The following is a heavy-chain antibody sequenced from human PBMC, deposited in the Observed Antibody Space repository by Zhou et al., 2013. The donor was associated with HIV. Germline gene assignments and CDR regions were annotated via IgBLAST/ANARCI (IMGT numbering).Heavy chain of an antibody. D-gene: IGHD6-19*01. CDR3: ARRAGSGAFDY. CDR2: INPDQGDT. Sequence: QVQLVQSGAEMRKPGASVKVSCKTSGYTFSKYYIHWLRQAPGQGLEWMGWINPDQGDTNCAQKFQGRVNMTRAMATTVVSLELNNLKSDDTALYYCARRAGSGAFDYWGRGTLIAVSS. CDR1: GYTFSKYY. J-gene: IGHJ4*02. V-gene: IGHV1-2*02.